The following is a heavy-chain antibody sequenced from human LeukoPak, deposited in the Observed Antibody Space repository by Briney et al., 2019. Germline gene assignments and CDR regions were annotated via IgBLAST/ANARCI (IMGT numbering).Heavy chain of an antibody. CDR2: IKQDGSEK. V-gene: IGHV3-7*04. CDR3: AREEYTNGMDV. CDR1: GFTFSSHW. Sequence: PGGSLRLSCAASGFTFSSHWMSWVRQAPGKGLEGVANIKQDGSEKYYVDSVKGRFTISRDNAKNSLYLQMNSLRAEDTAVYYCAREEYTNGMDVWGQGTTVTVSS. J-gene: IGHJ6*02. D-gene: IGHD6-6*01.